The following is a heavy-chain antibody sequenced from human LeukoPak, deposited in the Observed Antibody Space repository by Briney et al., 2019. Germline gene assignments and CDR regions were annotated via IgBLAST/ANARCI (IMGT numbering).Heavy chain of an antibody. V-gene: IGHV3-21*01. J-gene: IGHJ4*02. CDR2: ISSSSSYI. CDR3: AKPGGLVIISYYFDY. Sequence: GGSLRLSCAASGFTFSSYSMNWVRQAPGKGLEWVSSISSSSSYIYYADSVKGRFTIPRDNAKNSLYLQMNNLRAEDTAVYYCAKPGGLVIISYYFDYWGQGTLVTVSS. D-gene: IGHD3/OR15-3a*01. CDR1: GFTFSSYS.